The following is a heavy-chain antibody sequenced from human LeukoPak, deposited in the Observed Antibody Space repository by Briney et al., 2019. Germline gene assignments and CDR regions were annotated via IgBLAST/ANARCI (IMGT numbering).Heavy chain of an antibody. D-gene: IGHD3-10*01. V-gene: IGHV3-21*01. CDR1: GFTCSSYS. CDR2: ISSSSSYI. Sequence: GGSLRLSCAASGFTCSSYSMNWVRQAPGKGLEWVSSISSSSSYIYYADSVKGRFTISRDNAKNSLYLQMNSLRAEDTAVYYCAKWSGYYGSGRGYYFDYWGQGTLVTVSS. J-gene: IGHJ4*02. CDR3: AKWSGYYGSGRGYYFDY.